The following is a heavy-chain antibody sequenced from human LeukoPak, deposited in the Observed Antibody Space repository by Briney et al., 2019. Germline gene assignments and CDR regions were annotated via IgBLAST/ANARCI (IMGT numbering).Heavy chain of an antibody. CDR3: ASGGGWVFFN. J-gene: IGHJ4*02. CDR1: GFPFSDHY. Sequence: GGSLRLSCAASGFPFSDHYMIWIRQAPGKGLEWVSYIDYDGTGMSYADSVKGRFTISRDNANNTLYLQMSSLRVDDTAVYYCASGGGWVFFNWGQGTLVTVSS. CDR2: IDYDGTGM. D-gene: IGHD6-19*01. V-gene: IGHV3-11*04.